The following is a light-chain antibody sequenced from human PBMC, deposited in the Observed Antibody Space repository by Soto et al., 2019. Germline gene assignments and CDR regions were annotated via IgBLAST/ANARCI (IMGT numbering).Light chain of an antibody. CDR2: AAS. CDR3: QRYDSAPFT. J-gene: IGKJ3*01. Sequence: DIRITQSPSSLSASFGDRVTITCRASQGISNYLAWYQQRPGKVPQLLIYAASTLLSGVPSRFSGSGSGTDFPLAISGLQPEEVATYYCQRYDSAPFTFGPGTQVDIK. V-gene: IGKV1-27*01. CDR1: QGISNY.